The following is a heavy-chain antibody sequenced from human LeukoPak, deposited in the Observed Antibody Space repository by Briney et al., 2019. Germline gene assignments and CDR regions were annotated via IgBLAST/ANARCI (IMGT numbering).Heavy chain of an antibody. D-gene: IGHD3-22*01. V-gene: IGHV1-2*02. Sequence: VSVKVSCKACGYSFPGYFIHWVRQAPGHGLEGMGCIDPNCGDTKYAQKFQGRVSMPRDTSTRTAYMELSRLRSDDTAVYFCARSGSTGYSLDYWGQGTLVTVSS. CDR1: GYSFPGYF. CDR2: IDPNCGDT. J-gene: IGHJ4*02. CDR3: ARSGSTGYSLDY.